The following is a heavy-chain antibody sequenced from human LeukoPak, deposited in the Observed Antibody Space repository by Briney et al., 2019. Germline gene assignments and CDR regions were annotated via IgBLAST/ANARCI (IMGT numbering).Heavy chain of an antibody. Sequence: SETLSLTCAVYGGSFSGYYWSWIRQPPGKGLEWIGEINHSGSTNYNPSLKSRVTISVDTSKNQFSLKLSSVTAADTAVYYCARGENDILTGYSSETNWFDPWGQGTLVTVSS. CDR1: GGSFSGYY. CDR2: INHSGST. D-gene: IGHD3-9*01. CDR3: ARGENDILTGYSSETNWFDP. J-gene: IGHJ5*02. V-gene: IGHV4-34*01.